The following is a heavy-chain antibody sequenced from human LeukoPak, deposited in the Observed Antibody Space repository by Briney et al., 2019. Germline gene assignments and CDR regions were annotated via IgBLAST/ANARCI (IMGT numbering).Heavy chain of an antibody. CDR3: ARTVAALGYGMDV. J-gene: IGHJ6*02. CDR1: GGTFSSYA. CDR2: IIPIFGTA. Sequence: ASVKVSCKASGGTFSSYAISWVRQAPGQGLEWMGGIIPIFGTANYAQKFQGRVTITADESTSTAYMELSSLRSEDTVVYYCARTVAALGYGMDVWGQGTTVTVSS. D-gene: IGHD2-15*01. V-gene: IGHV1-69*13.